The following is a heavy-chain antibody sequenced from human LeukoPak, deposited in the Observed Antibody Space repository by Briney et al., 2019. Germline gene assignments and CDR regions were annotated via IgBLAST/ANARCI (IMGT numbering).Heavy chain of an antibody. Sequence: SETLSLTCTVSGGSISSGGYYWSWIRQPPGKGLEWIGYIYYSGSTYYNPSLKSRVTISVDTSKSQFSLRLSSVTAADTAVYYCARAMSGWNPRNDYFDYWGQGTLVTVSS. V-gene: IGHV4-31*03. D-gene: IGHD1-1*01. CDR1: GGSISSGGYY. CDR3: ARAMSGWNPRNDYFDY. CDR2: IYYSGST. J-gene: IGHJ4*02.